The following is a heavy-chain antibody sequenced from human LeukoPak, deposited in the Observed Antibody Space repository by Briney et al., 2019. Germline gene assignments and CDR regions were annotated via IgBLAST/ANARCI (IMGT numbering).Heavy chain of an antibody. CDR2: IYHSGST. CDR1: GGSISSSNW. D-gene: IGHD3-10*01. CDR3: ARSQPTGILYYYYYMDV. J-gene: IGHJ6*03. Sequence: SGTLSLTCAVPGGSISSSNWWSWVRQPPGKGLEWIGEIYHSGSTNYNPSLKSRVTISVDKSKNQFSLKLSSVTAADTAVYYCARSQPTGILYYYYYMDVWGKGTTVTVSS. V-gene: IGHV4-4*02.